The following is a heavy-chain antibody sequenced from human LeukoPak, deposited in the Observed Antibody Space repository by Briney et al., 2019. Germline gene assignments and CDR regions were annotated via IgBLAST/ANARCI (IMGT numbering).Heavy chain of an antibody. CDR3: TRADYDSSGYYLDY. V-gene: IGHV3-49*03. CDR2: IRSKAYGGTT. CDR1: GFTFGDYA. D-gene: IGHD3-22*01. Sequence: PGRSLRLSCTASGFTFGDYAMSWFRQAPGKGLEWVGFIRSKAYGGTTEYAASVKGRFTISRDDSKSIAYLQMNSLKTEDTAVYYCTRADYDSSGYYLDYWGPGTLVTVSS. J-gene: IGHJ4*02.